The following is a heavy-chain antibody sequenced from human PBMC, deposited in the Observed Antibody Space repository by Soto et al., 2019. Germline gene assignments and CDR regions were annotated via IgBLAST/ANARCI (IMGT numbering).Heavy chain of an antibody. CDR2: ISYDGSNK. Sequence: GGSLRLSCAASGFTFSSYAMHWVRQAPGKGLEWVAVISYDGSNKYYADSVKGRFTISRDNSKNTLYLQMNSLRAEDTAVYYCARPGRQQLVPYWGQGTLVTVSS. V-gene: IGHV3-30-3*01. CDR1: GFTFSSYA. J-gene: IGHJ4*02. D-gene: IGHD6-13*01. CDR3: ARPGRQQLVPY.